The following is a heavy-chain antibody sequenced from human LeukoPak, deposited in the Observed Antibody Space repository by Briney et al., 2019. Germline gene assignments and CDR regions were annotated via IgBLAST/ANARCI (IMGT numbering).Heavy chain of an antibody. CDR1: GGTFSSYA. V-gene: IGHV1-69*13. Sequence: SVRVSCKASGGTFSSYAISWVRQAPGQGLEWMGGIIPIFGTANYAQKFQGRVTITADESTSTAYMELSSLRSEDTAVYYCARVGPGARHEDPYYFDYWGQGTLVTVSS. CDR2: IIPIFGTA. D-gene: IGHD4/OR15-4a*01. CDR3: ARVGPGARHEDPYYFDY. J-gene: IGHJ4*02.